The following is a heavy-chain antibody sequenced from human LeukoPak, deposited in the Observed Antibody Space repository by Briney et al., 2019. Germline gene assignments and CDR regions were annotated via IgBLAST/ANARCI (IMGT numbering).Heavy chain of an antibody. D-gene: IGHD5-24*01. CDR2: IWYDGSNK. CDR3: ARSYGWDGYNLD. CDR1: GFTFSSYG. V-gene: IGHV3-33*01. J-gene: IGHJ4*02. Sequence: PGRSLRLSCAASGFTFSSYGMHWVRQAPGKGLEWVAVIWYDGSNKYYADSVKGRLTISRDNSKNTLYLQMNSLRAEDTAVYYCARSYGWDGYNLDWGQGTLVTVSS.